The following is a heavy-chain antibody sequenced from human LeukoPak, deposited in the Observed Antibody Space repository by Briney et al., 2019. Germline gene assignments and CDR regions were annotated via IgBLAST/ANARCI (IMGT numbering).Heavy chain of an antibody. V-gene: IGHV3-7*04. Sequence: PGGSLRLSCEVSGSTFSRYVMSWVRQAPGKGLEWVANIKQDGSERYYVDSVKGRFTISRDNAKNSLYLQMNSLRAVDTAVYYCARGPSGGNGFSYWGLGTLVTVSS. CDR1: GSTFSRYV. J-gene: IGHJ4*02. CDR3: ARGPSGGNGFSY. CDR2: IKQDGSER. D-gene: IGHD2-15*01.